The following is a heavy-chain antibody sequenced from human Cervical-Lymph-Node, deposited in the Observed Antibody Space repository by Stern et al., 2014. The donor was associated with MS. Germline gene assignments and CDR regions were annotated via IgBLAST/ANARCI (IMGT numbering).Heavy chain of an antibody. J-gene: IGHJ4*02. CDR3: ARGGEYYDSSGYSLLDY. CDR2: IYYSGST. CDR1: GGSISSGDYY. Sequence: VQLVESGPGLVKPSQTLSLTCTVSGGSISSGDYYWSWIRQPPGKGLEWIGYIYYSGSTYYNPSLKSRVTISVDTSKNQFSLKLSSVTAADTAVYYCARGGEYYDSSGYSLLDYWGQGTLVTVS. D-gene: IGHD3-22*01. V-gene: IGHV4-30-4*01.